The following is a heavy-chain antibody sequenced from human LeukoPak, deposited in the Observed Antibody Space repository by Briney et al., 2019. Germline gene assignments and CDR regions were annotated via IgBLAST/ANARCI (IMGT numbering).Heavy chain of an antibody. J-gene: IGHJ6*04. Sequence: SETLSLTCAVYGGSFSGYYWSWIRQPPGKGLEWIGEINHSGSTNYNPSLKSRVTISVDTSKNQFSLKVSSVTAADTAVYYCASLMDLSSYYYYYGVDVWDKGTTVTVSS. CDR2: INHSGST. CDR3: ASLMDLSSYYYYYGVDV. D-gene: IGHD3-16*02. CDR1: GGSFSGYY. V-gene: IGHV4-34*01.